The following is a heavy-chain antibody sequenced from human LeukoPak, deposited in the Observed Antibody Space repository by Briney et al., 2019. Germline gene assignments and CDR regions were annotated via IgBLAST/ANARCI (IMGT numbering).Heavy chain of an antibody. CDR3: ARISPYQLLVDY. V-gene: IGHV1-18*01. J-gene: IGHJ4*02. D-gene: IGHD2-2*01. Sequence: ASVKVSCKASGYTSTSYGISWVRQAPGQGLEWMGWISAYNGNTNYAQKLQGRVTMTTDTSTSTAYMELRSLRSDDTAVYYCARISPYQLLVDYWGQGTLVTVSS. CDR1: GYTSTSYG. CDR2: ISAYNGNT.